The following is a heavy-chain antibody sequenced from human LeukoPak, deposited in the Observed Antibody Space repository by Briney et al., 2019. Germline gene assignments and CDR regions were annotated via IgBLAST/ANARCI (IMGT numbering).Heavy chain of an antibody. D-gene: IGHD3-10*01. V-gene: IGHV3-74*01. CDR2: INSDGSSA. CDR3: ASHRVVRGVFDP. Sequence: GGSLRLSCEASGFTSSTYWMHWVRQAPGKGLLWVSRINSDGSSATYADSVKGRFNISRDNAKNTLYLQMNSLRAEDTAVYYCASHRVVRGVFDPWGQGTLVTVSS. CDR1: GFTSSTYW. J-gene: IGHJ5*02.